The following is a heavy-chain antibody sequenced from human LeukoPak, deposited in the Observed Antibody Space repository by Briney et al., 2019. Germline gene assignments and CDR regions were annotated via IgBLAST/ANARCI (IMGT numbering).Heavy chain of an antibody. CDR3: AKDVRRGYSYGSSFDY. Sequence: GGSLRLSCAASGFTFSSYSMNWVRQAPGKGLEWVAFIRYDGSNKYYADSVKGRFTISRDNSKNTLYLQMNSLRAEDTAVYYCAKDVRRGYSYGSSFDYWGQGTLVTVSS. J-gene: IGHJ4*02. V-gene: IGHV3-30*02. CDR2: IRYDGSNK. D-gene: IGHD5-18*01. CDR1: GFTFSSYS.